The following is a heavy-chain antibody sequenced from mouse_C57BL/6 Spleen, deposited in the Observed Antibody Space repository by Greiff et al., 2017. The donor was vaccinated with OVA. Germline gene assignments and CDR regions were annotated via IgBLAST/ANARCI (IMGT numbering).Heavy chain of an antibody. Sequence: QVQLQQSGAELVKPGASVKISCKASGYAFSSYWMNWVKQRPGKGLEWIGQIYPGDGDTNYNGKFKGKATLTADKSSSTAYMQLSSLTSEDSAVYFCARDPFITTSMDDWGQGTSVTVSS. CDR1: GYAFSSYW. V-gene: IGHV1-80*01. J-gene: IGHJ4*01. CDR2: IYPGDGDT. CDR3: ARDPFITTSMDD. D-gene: IGHD1-1*01.